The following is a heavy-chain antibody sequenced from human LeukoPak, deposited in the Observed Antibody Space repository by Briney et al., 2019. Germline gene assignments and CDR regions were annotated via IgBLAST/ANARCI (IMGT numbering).Heavy chain of an antibody. CDR3: VRDLEYSSSSVSGRSFDY. D-gene: IGHD6-6*01. J-gene: IGHJ4*02. CDR2: ISSTSTYT. V-gene: IGHV3-21*01. CDR1: GFTFSRYS. Sequence: GGPLRLSCAASGFTFSRYSMNWVRQAPGKGLEWVSSISSTSTYTYYADSVKGRFTISRDNAQNSLYLQMNSLRAEDTAVYYCVRDLEYSSSSVSGRSFDYWGQGTLVTVSS.